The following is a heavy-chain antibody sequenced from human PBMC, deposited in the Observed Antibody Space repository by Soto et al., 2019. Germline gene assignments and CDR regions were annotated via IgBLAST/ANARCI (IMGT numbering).Heavy chain of an antibody. J-gene: IGHJ4*02. Sequence: QVQLQESGPGLVKPSQTLSLTCTVSGGSMNSGGYCWNWIRQHPGEGLEWIGCISYGGTTSYNPSLKSRLTISLDTSKNQFSLMLNSVTAADTAVYYCSRGILVWGQGTLITVSS. CDR1: GGSMNSGGYC. V-gene: IGHV4-31*03. CDR3: SRGILV. CDR2: ISYGGTT. D-gene: IGHD2-15*01.